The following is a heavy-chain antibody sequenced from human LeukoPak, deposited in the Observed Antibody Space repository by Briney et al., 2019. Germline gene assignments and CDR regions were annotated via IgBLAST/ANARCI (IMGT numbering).Heavy chain of an antibody. D-gene: IGHD1-26*01. Sequence: PGGSLRLSCAASGFTVSSNYMSWVRQAPGKGLEWVSVIYSDSSTSYADSVKGRFTISRDNSKNTLHLQMNSLRAEDTAVYYCGKNRYSGSLSPFDIWGQGTMVTVSS. CDR1: GFTVSSNY. V-gene: IGHV3-53*01. CDR2: IYSDSST. CDR3: GKNRYSGSLSPFDI. J-gene: IGHJ3*02.